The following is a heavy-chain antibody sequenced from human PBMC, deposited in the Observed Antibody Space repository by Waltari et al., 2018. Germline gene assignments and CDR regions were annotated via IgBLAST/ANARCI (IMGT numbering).Heavy chain of an antibody. CDR2: IGPDGSDK. D-gene: IGHD1-1*01. V-gene: IGHV3-7*01. Sequence: EAQLVQSGGGLVQPGGSRTLSCAASGFTISRVWMTWIRQAPGQGLQWVAHIGPDGSDKYYVDSVKGRFTISRDNAENSLLLQMSSLRVEDTALYYCVGWNDPINSWGQGTLVAVSS. CDR3: VGWNDPINS. J-gene: IGHJ4*02. CDR1: GFTISRVW.